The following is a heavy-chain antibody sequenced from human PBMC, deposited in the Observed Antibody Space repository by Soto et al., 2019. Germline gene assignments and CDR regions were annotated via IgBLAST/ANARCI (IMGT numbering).Heavy chain of an antibody. CDR1: GFTFSSYA. Sequence: EVQLLESGGGLVQPGGSLRLSCAASGFTFSSYAMSWVRQAPGKGLEWASAIMGSGGSTYYADSVKGRFTISRDNSKNTLYLQMNSLRAEDTAVYYCAKNYGDYEKYYYYYMDVWGKGTTVTVSS. V-gene: IGHV3-23*01. CDR2: IMGSGGST. J-gene: IGHJ6*03. CDR3: AKNYGDYEKYYYYYMDV. D-gene: IGHD4-17*01.